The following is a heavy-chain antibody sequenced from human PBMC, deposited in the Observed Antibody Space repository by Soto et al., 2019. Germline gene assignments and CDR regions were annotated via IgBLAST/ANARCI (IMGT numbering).Heavy chain of an antibody. CDR1: GGSISSYY. V-gene: IGHV4-59*01. Sequence: QVQLQESGPGLVKPSETLSLTCTVSGGSISSYYWSWIRQPPGKGLEWIGYMYNTGSTVCNPSLKSRVTISVDTSKNQFSLKLNAVTAADTAVYYCARDLWGYCGTDCYPLDVWGQGTTGPVSS. J-gene: IGHJ6*02. D-gene: IGHD2-21*02. CDR2: MYNTGST. CDR3: ARDLWGYCGTDCYPLDV.